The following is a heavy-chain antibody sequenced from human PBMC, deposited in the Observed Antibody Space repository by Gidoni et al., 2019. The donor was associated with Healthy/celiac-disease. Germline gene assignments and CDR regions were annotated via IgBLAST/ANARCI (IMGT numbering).Heavy chain of an antibody. V-gene: IGHV3-30*18. CDR3: AKDHREGLWFGETPYAFDI. D-gene: IGHD3-10*01. CDR1: GFTFSSYG. CDR2: ISYDGSNK. J-gene: IGHJ3*02. Sequence: QVQLVESGGGVVQPGRSLRLSCAASGFTFSSYGLHWVRQAPGKGLEWVAVISYDGSNKYYADSVKGRFTISRDNSKNTLYLQMNSLRAEDTAVYYCAKDHREGLWFGETPYAFDIWGQGTMVTVSS.